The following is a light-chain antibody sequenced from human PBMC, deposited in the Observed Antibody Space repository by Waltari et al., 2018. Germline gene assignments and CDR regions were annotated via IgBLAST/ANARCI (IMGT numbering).Light chain of an antibody. Sequence: DIQMTQFPSTLSASVGDRLTITCRASQSIKSWLAWYQQKPGKAPKLLIYKASSLESGVPSRFSGSGSGTEFTLTISSLQPDDFATYYCQQSYSTPYTFGQGTKLEIK. V-gene: IGKV1-5*03. CDR1: QSIKSW. CDR3: QQSYSTPYT. CDR2: KAS. J-gene: IGKJ2*01.